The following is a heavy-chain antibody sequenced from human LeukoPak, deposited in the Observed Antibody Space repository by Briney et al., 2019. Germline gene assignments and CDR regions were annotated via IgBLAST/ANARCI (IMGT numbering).Heavy chain of an antibody. J-gene: IGHJ4*02. Sequence: GGSLRLSCAASGFTFSAYRMHWLREAPGKGLEWVSVKGRFTISRDNAKNSLYLQMDSLRGKDTAVYDCARDLSLEAPGRFDYWGQGTLVTVSS. CDR3: ARDLSLEAPGRFDY. CDR1: GFTFSAYR. D-gene: IGHD1-1*01. V-gene: IGHV3-48*01.